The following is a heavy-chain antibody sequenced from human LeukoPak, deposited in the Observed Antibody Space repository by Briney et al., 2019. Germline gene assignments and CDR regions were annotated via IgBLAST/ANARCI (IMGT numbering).Heavy chain of an antibody. D-gene: IGHD4-23*01. J-gene: IGHJ5*02. CDR3: ARDSGTTVEVKFDP. CDR2: IYRSGST. Sequence: SETLSLTCTVSGGSISSYYWSWIRQPAGKGLEWIGRIYRSGSTTYNPSLKSRVTMSVDTSKNQFSLKVTSVTAADTAVYYCARDSGTTVEVKFDPWGQGTLVTVSS. CDR1: GGSISSYY. V-gene: IGHV4-4*07.